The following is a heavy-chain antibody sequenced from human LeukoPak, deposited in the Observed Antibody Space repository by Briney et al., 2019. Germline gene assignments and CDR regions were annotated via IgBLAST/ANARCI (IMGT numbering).Heavy chain of an antibody. V-gene: IGHV3-30*02. CDR2: IRFDENNK. D-gene: IGHD2-15*01. CDR3: ANSGLNRFEY. J-gene: IGHJ4*02. Sequence: GGSLRLSCAASGFTFSSFGIHWVRQAPGKGLEWVAFIRFDENNKYYADSVKGRFTISRDNSKNTLYLQVNSLRADDTAVYYCANSGLNRFEYWGQGALVTVSS. CDR1: GFTFSSFG.